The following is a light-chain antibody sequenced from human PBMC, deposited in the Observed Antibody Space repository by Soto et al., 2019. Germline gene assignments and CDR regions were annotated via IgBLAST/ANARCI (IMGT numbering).Light chain of an antibody. V-gene: IGKV3D-15*01. Sequence: EMVMTQSPATLSVSPGERATLSCRASQSVSSNLAWYQQKPGRAPRLLIYGASTRAAGIPARFSASGTGTDFTLTISDVQPEDFAVYYCHQRQSWPRTFGQGTKVDI. CDR2: GAS. CDR1: QSVSSN. J-gene: IGKJ1*01. CDR3: HQRQSWPRT.